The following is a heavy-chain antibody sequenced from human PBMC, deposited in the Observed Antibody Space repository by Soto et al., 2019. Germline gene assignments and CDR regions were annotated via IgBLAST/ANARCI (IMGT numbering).Heavy chain of an antibody. Sequence: RASVEVFCKASGYTFTSYGISLVRQAPGQGLEWMGWISAYNGNTNYAQKLQGRVTMTTDTSTSTAYMELRSLRSDDTAVYYCARETWDNWFDPWGQGTLVTVSS. CDR3: ARETWDNWFDP. V-gene: IGHV1-18*04. CDR1: GYTFTSYG. D-gene: IGHD7-27*01. CDR2: ISAYNGNT. J-gene: IGHJ5*02.